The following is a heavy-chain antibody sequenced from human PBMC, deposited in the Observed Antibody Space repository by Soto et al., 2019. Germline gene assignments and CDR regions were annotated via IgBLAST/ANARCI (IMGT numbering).Heavy chain of an antibody. J-gene: IGHJ4*02. CDR3: ATEGSICSGGNCRLDY. CDR1: GFIFSHKG. Sequence: GGSLRLSCAASGFIFSHKGLHWVRQAPGKGLEWVSLIRYDGSNQWYADSVRGRFTISRDNSRNTLNLQMNSLRAEDTAVYYCATEGSICSGGNCRLDYWGQGTLVTVSS. CDR2: IRYDGSNQ. D-gene: IGHD2-15*01. V-gene: IGHV3-30*02.